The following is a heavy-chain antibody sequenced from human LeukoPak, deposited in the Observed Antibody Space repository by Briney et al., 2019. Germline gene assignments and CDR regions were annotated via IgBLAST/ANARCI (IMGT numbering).Heavy chain of an antibody. J-gene: IGHJ2*01. CDR3: AKSVPYWYFDL. V-gene: IGHV3-23*01. CDR2: LSGGGDNA. CDR1: GFTFSSYA. Sequence: PGGSLRLSCAASGFTFSSYAMTWVRQAPGKGLEWVSSLSGGGDNAYYADSAKGRFTISRDNSKNTVSLQVNSLRAEDTAIYYCAKSVPYWYFDLWGRGTLVTVSS.